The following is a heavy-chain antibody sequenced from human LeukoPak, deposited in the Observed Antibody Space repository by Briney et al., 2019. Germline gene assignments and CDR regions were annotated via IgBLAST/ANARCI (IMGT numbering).Heavy chain of an antibody. V-gene: IGHV1-46*01. CDR3: ARGPPYCSSTSCSGPLGAFDI. Sequence: ASVKVSCKASGYTFTSYYMHWVRQAPGQGVEWVGIITPSGGSTSYAQKFQGRVTMTRDTSTSTVYMELSSLRSEDTAVYYCARGPPYCSSTSCSGPLGAFDIWGQGTMVTVSS. CDR2: ITPSGGST. D-gene: IGHD2-2*01. J-gene: IGHJ3*02. CDR1: GYTFTSYY.